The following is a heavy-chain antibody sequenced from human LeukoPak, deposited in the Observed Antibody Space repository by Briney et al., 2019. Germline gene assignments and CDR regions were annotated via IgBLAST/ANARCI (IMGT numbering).Heavy chain of an antibody. V-gene: IGHV3-66*01. Sequence: GGSLRLSCAASGFTVNSNYRRWVRQAPGKGLEWVSVIYSGGSTYYADSVKGRFTISGDNSKNTLYLQMNSLRAEDTAVYYCAREYSGYDSVSGYFDYWGQGTLVTVSS. J-gene: IGHJ4*02. CDR3: AREYSGYDSVSGYFDY. CDR2: IYSGGST. D-gene: IGHD5-12*01. CDR1: GFTVNSNY.